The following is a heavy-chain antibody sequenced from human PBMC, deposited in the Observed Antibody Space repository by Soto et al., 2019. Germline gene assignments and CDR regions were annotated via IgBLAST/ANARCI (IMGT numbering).Heavy chain of an antibody. D-gene: IGHD3-10*01. V-gene: IGHV1-3*01. CDR2: LNPGTAST. CDR1: GYSFANYT. Sequence: GASVKVSCKGSGYSFANYTIHWVRQAPGQGLEWMGWLNPGTASTKFSPKFQGRVIITRDKSANTAFMQLTSLTSDDTALYYCARGGGYYGSGAYYRGYFDHWGLGTLVTVSS. CDR3: ARGGGYYGSGAYYRGYFDH. J-gene: IGHJ4*02.